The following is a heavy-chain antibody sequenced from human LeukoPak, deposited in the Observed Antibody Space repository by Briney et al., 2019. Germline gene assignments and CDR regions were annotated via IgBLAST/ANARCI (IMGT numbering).Heavy chain of an antibody. CDR1: GFTLCSYA. J-gene: IGHJ4*02. Sequence: GGSLKLSCAASGFTLCSYAMSWVRQAPGKGLEWVSAISGSGGSTYYADSVKGRFTISRDNSKNTLYLQMNSLRAEDTAVYYCAPLGVTTWLDYWGQGTLVTVSS. D-gene: IGHD4-17*01. V-gene: IGHV3-23*01. CDR2: ISGSGGST. CDR3: APLGVTTWLDY.